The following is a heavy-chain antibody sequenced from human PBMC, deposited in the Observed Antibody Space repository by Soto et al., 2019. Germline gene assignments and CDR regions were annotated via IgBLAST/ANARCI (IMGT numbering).Heavy chain of an antibody. J-gene: IGHJ6*02. CDR2: ISGSGGST. CDR1: GFTFSSYA. D-gene: IGHD4-4*01. V-gene: IGHV3-23*01. CDR3: AKWSYRSTVIVYPTKGDYYYYYGMDV. Sequence: PGGSLRLSCAASGFTFSSYAMSWVRQAPGKGLEWVSAISGSGGSTYYADSVKGRFTISRDNSKNTLYLQMNSLRAEDTAVYYCAKWSYRSTVIVYPTKGDYYYYYGMDVWGQGTTVTVSS.